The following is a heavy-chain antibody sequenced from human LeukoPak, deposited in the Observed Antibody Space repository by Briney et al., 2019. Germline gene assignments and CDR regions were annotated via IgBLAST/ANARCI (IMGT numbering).Heavy chain of an antibody. CDR1: GGSFRGYY. D-gene: IGHD5-24*01. V-gene: IGHV4-34*01. CDR2: INHSGTT. J-gene: IGHJ3*01. Sequence: SEPLSLTCSVCGGSFRGYYCSWIRQLPGKGREVIGEINHSGTTNYNPLLKSRVTISVDSSKAQFSLEIPSVTAADTATYYCARNVLDGNTWGAFGVWGQGTLVAVSS. CDR3: ARNVLDGNTWGAFGV.